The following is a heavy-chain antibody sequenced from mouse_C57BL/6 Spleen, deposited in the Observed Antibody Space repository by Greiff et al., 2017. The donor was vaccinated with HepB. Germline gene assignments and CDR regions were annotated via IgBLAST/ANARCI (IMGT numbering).Heavy chain of an antibody. J-gene: IGHJ2*01. CDR3: ARQEGYYYFDY. CDR1: GFTFSSYT. Sequence: EVKLVESGGGLVKPGGSLKLSCAASGFTFSSYTMSWVRQTPEKRLEWVATISGGGGNTYYPDSVKGRFPISRDNAKNTLYLQMSSLRSEDTALYYCARQEGYYYFDYWGQGTTLTVSS. D-gene: IGHD2-3*01. V-gene: IGHV5-9*01. CDR2: ISGGGGNT.